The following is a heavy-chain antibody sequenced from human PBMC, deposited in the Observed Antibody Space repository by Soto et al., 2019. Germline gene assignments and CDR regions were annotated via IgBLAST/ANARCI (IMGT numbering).Heavy chain of an antibody. Sequence: GGSLRLSCAASGFTFSSYWMSWVRQAPGKGLEWVANIKQDGSEKYYVDSVKGRFTISRDNAKNSLYLQMNSLRAEDTAVYYCAREGGQTGSRAFDIWGQGTMVTVSS. CDR2: IKQDGSEK. D-gene: IGHD7-27*01. CDR1: GFTFSSYW. J-gene: IGHJ3*02. CDR3: AREGGQTGSRAFDI. V-gene: IGHV3-7*03.